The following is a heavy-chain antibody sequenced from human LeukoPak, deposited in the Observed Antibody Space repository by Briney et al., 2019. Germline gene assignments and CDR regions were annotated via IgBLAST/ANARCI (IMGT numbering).Heavy chain of an antibody. D-gene: IGHD4-23*01. CDR3: ARGAYGGTFDY. J-gene: IGHJ4*02. CDR1: GFTFSNFW. CDR2: IWYDGSNK. Sequence: GGSLRLSCAASGFTFSNFWMNWVRQAPGKGLEWVAVIWYDGSNKYYADSVKGRFTISRDNSKNTLYLQMNSLRAEDTAVYYCARGAYGGTFDYWGQGTLVTVSS. V-gene: IGHV3-33*08.